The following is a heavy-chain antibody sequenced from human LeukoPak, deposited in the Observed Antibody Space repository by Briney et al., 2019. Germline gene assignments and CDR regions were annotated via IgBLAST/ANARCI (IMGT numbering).Heavy chain of an antibody. CDR3: AKRGRCLDYYYMDV. CDR2: ISGSGGTT. Sequence: PGGSLRLSCAASGFTFSNYAMSWVRQAPGKGLEWVSAISGSGGTTYYADSVKGRFTISRDNSKNTLYLQMNSLRAEDTAEYYCAKRGRCLDYYYMDVWGKGTTVTVSS. V-gene: IGHV3-23*01. J-gene: IGHJ6*03. D-gene: IGHD3-3*01. CDR1: GFTFSNYA.